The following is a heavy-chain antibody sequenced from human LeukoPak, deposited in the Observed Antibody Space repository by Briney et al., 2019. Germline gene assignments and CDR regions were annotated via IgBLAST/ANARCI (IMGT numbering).Heavy chain of an antibody. CDR1: GFTFSSYS. D-gene: IGHD3-22*01. Sequence: GGSLRLSCAASGFTFSSYSMNWVRQAPGKGLEWVSSISSSSSYIYYADSVKGRFTISRDNAKNSLYPQMNSLRAEDTAVYYCARGPYDSSGYYYYFDYWGQGTLVTVSS. V-gene: IGHV3-21*03. CDR2: ISSSSSYI. J-gene: IGHJ4*02. CDR3: ARGPYDSSGYYYYFDY.